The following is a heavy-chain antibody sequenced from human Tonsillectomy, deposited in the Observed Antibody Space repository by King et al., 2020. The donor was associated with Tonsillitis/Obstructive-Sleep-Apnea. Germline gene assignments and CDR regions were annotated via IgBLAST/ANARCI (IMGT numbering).Heavy chain of an antibody. CDR1: GFTISRFW. CDR2: MEQDGSEK. D-gene: IGHD3/OR15-3a*01. Sequence: VQLVESGGGLVQPGGSLTLSCVVSGFTISRFWMSWVRQAPGKGLEWVPSMEQDGSEKHYVDSVKGRFTISRDNAKKSLFLHMNSLRAEDTAVYYCARDVPWTDWGQGTLVTVSS. V-gene: IGHV3-7*04. J-gene: IGHJ4*02. CDR3: ARDVPWTD.